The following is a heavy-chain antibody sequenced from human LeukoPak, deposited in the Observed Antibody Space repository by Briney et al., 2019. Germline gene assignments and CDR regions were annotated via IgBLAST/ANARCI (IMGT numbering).Heavy chain of an antibody. CDR1: GGSISNTNW. CDR3: ARENGAFSPFGH. D-gene: IGHD2-8*01. J-gene: IGHJ4*02. CDR2: ISLTGLT. V-gene: IGHV4-4*02. Sequence: SETLSLTCGVSGGSISNTNWWSWVRQPPGQGLEWIGEISLTGLTHYNPSLESRVTVDLAKSKNQLSLNLTSVTAADTAVYYCARENGAFSPFGHWGQGTLVTVSP.